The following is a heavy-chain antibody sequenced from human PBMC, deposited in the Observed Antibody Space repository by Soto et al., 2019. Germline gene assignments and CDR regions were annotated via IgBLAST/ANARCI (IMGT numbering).Heavy chain of an antibody. D-gene: IGHD2-2*02. J-gene: IGHJ6*02. Sequence: QVQLVESGGGVVQPGRSLRLSCAASGFTFSSYAMHWVRQAPGKGLEWVAVISYDGSNKYYADSVKGRFTISRDNSKNTLYLQMNSLRAEDTAVYYCARDESRGIVVVPAAIRYGMAVWGQGTTVTVSS. CDR3: ARDESRGIVVVPAAIRYGMAV. CDR1: GFTFSSYA. CDR2: ISYDGSNK. V-gene: IGHV3-30-3*01.